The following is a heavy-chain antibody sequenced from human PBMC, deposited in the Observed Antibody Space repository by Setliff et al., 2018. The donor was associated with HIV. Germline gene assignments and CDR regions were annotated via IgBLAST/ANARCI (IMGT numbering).Heavy chain of an antibody. V-gene: IGHV4-59*11. CDR2: ISSTGAA. J-gene: IGHJ3*02. CDR1: GDSINSHF. CDR3: ARGGKRAFDI. Sequence: LSLTCTVSGDSINSHFWTWIRQSPRKGLEWIGYISSTGAAWYNPSPKSRVTMSIDTSKIHFSLTLSSVSGADTALYFCARGGKRAFDIWGQGAMVTV.